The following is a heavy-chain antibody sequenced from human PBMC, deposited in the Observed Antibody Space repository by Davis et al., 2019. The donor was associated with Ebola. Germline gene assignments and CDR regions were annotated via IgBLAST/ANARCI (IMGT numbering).Heavy chain of an antibody. D-gene: IGHD2-15*01. CDR3: ARDGHCSGGSCYQPYYFDY. J-gene: IGHJ4*02. V-gene: IGHV1-46*01. CDR2: INPSGGST. Sequence: ASVKVSCKASGYTFTSYYMHWVRQAPGQGLEWMGIINPSGGSTSYAQKFQGRVTMTRDTSTSTVYMELSSLRSEDTAVYYCARDGHCSGGSCYQPYYFDYWGQGTLVTVSS. CDR1: GYTFTSYY.